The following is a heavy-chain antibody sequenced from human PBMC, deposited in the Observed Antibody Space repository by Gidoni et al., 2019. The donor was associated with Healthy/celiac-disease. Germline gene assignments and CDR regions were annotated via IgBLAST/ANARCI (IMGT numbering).Heavy chain of an antibody. J-gene: IGHJ4*02. V-gene: IGHV4-39*01. D-gene: IGHD3-22*01. CDR1: GGSISSSSYY. CDR3: ARLTYDSSGYSGIFDY. CDR2: IYYSGST. Sequence: QLQLQESGPGLVKPSETLSLTCTVSGGSISSSSYYWGWIRQPPGKGLEWIGSIYYSGSTYYNPSLKSRVTISVDTSKNQFSLKLSSVTAADTAVYYCARLTYDSSGYSGIFDYWGQGTLVTVSS.